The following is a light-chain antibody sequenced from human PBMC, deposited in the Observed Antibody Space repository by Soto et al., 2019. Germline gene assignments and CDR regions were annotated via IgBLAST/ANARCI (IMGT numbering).Light chain of an antibody. CDR2: ATS. V-gene: IGKV3-20*01. CDR3: QQYGASPYT. Sequence: EIVLTQSPGTLSLSPGERATLSCRASRSVNIRYLAWYRQKPGQAPSLLIYATSSRATGIPDRFSGSGSGTDFTLTIRRLEPDDFAVYYCQQYGASPYTFGPGTKLEIK. J-gene: IGKJ2*01. CDR1: RSVNIRY.